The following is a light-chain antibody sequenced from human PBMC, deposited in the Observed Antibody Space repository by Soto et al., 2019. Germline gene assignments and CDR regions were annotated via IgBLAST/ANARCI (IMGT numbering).Light chain of an antibody. CDR1: QSVMNNY. CDR2: GAS. J-gene: IGKJ1*01. Sequence: EIVLTQSPGTLSLSPGERATLSCRASQSVMNNYLAWYQQRPGQAPRLLIYGASTRATGIPARFSGSGSGTEFTLTISSLQSEDFAVYYCQQYGSSGTFGQGTKVDI. V-gene: IGKV3-20*01. CDR3: QQYGSSGT.